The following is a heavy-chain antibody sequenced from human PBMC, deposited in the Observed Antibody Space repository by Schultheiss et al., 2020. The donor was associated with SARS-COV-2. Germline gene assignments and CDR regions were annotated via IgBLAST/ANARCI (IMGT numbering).Heavy chain of an antibody. V-gene: IGHV3-21*01. CDR2: ISGSSSYI. CDR3: ARSRDRADY. D-gene: IGHD2-21*02. CDR1: GFTFSSYA. J-gene: IGHJ4*02. Sequence: GESLKISCAASGFTFSSYAMSWVRQAPGKGLEWVSAISGSSSYIYYADSVKGRFTISRDNAKNSLYLQMNSLRAEDTAVYYCARSRDRADYWGQGTLVTVSS.